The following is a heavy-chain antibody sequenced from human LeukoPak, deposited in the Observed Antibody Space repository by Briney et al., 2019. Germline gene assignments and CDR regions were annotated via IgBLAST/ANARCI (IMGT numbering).Heavy chain of an antibody. CDR2: VSGSGGYT. CDR3: AKARDIVVVPAAMCALDV. J-gene: IGHJ6*02. D-gene: IGHD2-2*01. V-gene: IGHV3-23*01. CDR1: GFTFSNYA. Sequence: GGSLRLSCAATGFTFSNYAMNWVRQAPGKGLERVSAVSGSGGYTYYVDSVRGRFTISRDNSKNTLYLQLNSLTAEDTAVYYCAKARDIVVVPAAMCALDVWGQGTTVTVSS.